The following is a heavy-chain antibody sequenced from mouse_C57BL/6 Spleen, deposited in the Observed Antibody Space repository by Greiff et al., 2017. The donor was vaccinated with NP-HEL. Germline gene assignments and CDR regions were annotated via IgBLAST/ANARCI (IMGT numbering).Heavy chain of an antibody. CDR1: GYTFTDYY. CDR2: INPNNGGT. V-gene: IGHV1-26*01. Sequence: EVQLQQSGPELVKPGASVKISCKASGYTFTDYYMNWVKQSHGKSLEWIGDINPNNGGTSYNQKFKGKATLTVDKSSSTAYMELRSLTSEDSAVYYCARTTTVVAGDAMDYWGQGTSVTVSS. D-gene: IGHD1-1*01. J-gene: IGHJ4*01. CDR3: ARTTTVVAGDAMDY.